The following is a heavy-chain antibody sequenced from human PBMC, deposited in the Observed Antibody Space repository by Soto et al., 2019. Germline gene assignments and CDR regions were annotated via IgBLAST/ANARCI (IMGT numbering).Heavy chain of an antibody. V-gene: IGHV1-2*04. D-gene: IGHD2-21*02. Sequence: ASVKVSCKASGYTFTGYYMHWVRQAPGQGLEWMGWINPNSGGTNYAQKFQGWVTMTRDTSISTAYMELSRLRSDDTAVYYCARAAGAYCGGDCYSEWFDPWGQGTLVTVSS. CDR3: ARAAGAYCGGDCYSEWFDP. CDR1: GYTFTGYY. J-gene: IGHJ5*02. CDR2: INPNSGGT.